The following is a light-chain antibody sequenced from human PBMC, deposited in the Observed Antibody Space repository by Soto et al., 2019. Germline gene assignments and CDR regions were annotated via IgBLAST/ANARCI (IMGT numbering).Light chain of an antibody. Sequence: QAVLTQPPSASGSPGQSVTISCSGTSSDVGAYDYVSWYQRHPGKAPKLILYEVNKRPSGIPDRFSGSKSGNTASLTVSGLQAEDEADYFCGSYADRKTFLFGGGPKLT. CDR2: EVN. J-gene: IGLJ2*01. V-gene: IGLV2-8*01. CDR1: SSDVGAYDY. CDR3: GSYADRKTFL.